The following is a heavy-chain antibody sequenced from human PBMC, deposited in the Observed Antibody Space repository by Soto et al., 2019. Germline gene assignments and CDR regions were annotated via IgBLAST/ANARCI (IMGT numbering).Heavy chain of an antibody. V-gene: IGHV4-39*01. CDR2: IYYSGST. J-gene: IGHJ3*02. CDR3: ARGVYSGYDFSSPWFIFDI. Sequence: PSETLSLTCTVSGGSISSSSYYWGWIRQPPGKGLEWIGSIYYSGSTYYNPSLKSRVTISVDTSKNQFSLKLSSVTAADTAVYYCARGVYSGYDFSSPWFIFDIWGQGTMVTVSS. CDR1: GGSISSSSYY. D-gene: IGHD5-12*01.